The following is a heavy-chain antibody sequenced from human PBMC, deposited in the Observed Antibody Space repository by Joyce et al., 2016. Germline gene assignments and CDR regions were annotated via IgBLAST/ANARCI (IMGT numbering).Heavy chain of an antibody. CDR2: IIPIFGTA. CDR3: ARHSRPYCSTTTCYRGSFDF. CDR1: GGTFNNYA. V-gene: IGHV1-69*06. D-gene: IGHD2-2*02. Sequence: QVQLVQSGAEVKKPGSSVKVSCKTSGGTFNNYAISWMRQAPGQGLEWMGGIIPIFGTANSAQKVQGRVTITADRSTSTAYMELSSLRSEDTAVYYCARHSRPYCSTTTCYRGSFDFWGQGTLVTVSS. J-gene: IGHJ4*02.